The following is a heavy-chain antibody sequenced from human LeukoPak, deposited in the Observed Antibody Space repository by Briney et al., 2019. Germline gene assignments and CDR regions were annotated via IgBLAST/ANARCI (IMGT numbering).Heavy chain of an antibody. CDR2: ISGSGGST. CDR3: AKPTVYGRRPDYYYGMDV. V-gene: IGHV3-23*01. CDR1: GFTFSSYA. J-gene: IGHJ6*02. Sequence: GGSLRLSCAASGFTFSSYAMSWVRQAPGKRLEWVSAISGSGGSTYYADSVKGRFTISRDNSKNTLYLQMNSLRAEDTAVYYCAKPTVYGRRPDYYYGMDVWGQGTTVTVSS. D-gene: IGHD3-10*01.